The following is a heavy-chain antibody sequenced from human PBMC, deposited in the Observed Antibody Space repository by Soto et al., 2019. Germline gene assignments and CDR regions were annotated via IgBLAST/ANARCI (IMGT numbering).Heavy chain of an antibody. CDR1: GGSFSGYY. CDR3: ARGYGSGSYPVSGYYYYMDV. J-gene: IGHJ6*03. Sequence: SETLSLTCAVYGGSFSGYYWSWIRQPPGKGLEWIGEINHSGSTNYNPPLKSRVTISVDTSKNQFSLKLSSVTAADTAVYYCARGYGSGSYPVSGYYYYMDVWGKGTTVT. D-gene: IGHD3-10*01. CDR2: INHSGST. V-gene: IGHV4-34*01.